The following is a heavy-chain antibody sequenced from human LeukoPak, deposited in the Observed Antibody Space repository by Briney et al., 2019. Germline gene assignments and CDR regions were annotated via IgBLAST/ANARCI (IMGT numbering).Heavy chain of an antibody. J-gene: IGHJ6*04. V-gene: IGHV3-48*03. CDR3: AELGITMIGGV. CDR1: GFVFSNYA. Sequence: GGSLRLSCAASGFVFSNYAMSWVRQAPGKGLEWVSYISSSGSTIYYADSVKGRFTISRDNAKNSLYLQMNSLRAEDTAVYYCAELGITMIGGVWGKGTTVTISS. D-gene: IGHD3-10*02. CDR2: ISSSGSTI.